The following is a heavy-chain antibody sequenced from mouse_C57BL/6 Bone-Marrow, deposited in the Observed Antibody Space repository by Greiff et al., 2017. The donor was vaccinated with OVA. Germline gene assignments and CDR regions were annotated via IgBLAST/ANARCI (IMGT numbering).Heavy chain of an antibody. Sequence: VQLQQSGPELVKPGASVKISCKASGYSFTDYNMNWVKQSNGKSLEWIGVINPNYGTTSYNQKFKGKATLTVDQSSSTAYMQLNSLTSEDSAVYYCARWGGYDYDEWNWYFDVWGTGTTVTVSS. V-gene: IGHV1-39*01. J-gene: IGHJ1*03. CDR2: INPNYGTT. D-gene: IGHD2-4*01. CDR3: ARWGGYDYDEWNWYFDV. CDR1: GYSFTDYN.